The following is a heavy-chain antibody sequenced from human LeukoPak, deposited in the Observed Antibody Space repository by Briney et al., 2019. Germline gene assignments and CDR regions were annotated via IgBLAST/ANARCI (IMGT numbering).Heavy chain of an antibody. CDR3: ARTKVRGRFDY. Sequence: SETLSLTCAVYGGSFSGYYWSWIRQPPGKGLEWIGEINHSGSTNYNPSLKSRVTISVDTSKNQFSPKLSSVTAADTAVYYCARTKVRGRFDYWGQGTLVTVSS. D-gene: IGHD3-10*01. CDR2: INHSGST. J-gene: IGHJ4*02. CDR1: GGSFSGYY. V-gene: IGHV4-34*01.